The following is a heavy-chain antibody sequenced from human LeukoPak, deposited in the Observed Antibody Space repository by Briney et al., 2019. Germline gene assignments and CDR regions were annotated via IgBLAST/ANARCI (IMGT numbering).Heavy chain of an antibody. CDR3: ARCVGTAMSEYYFAY. D-gene: IGHD5-18*01. CDR1: GFTVSSYY. CDR2: IYSGGST. V-gene: IGHV3-53*01. J-gene: IGHJ4*02. Sequence: GGSLRLSCAASGFTVSSYYMSWVRQAPGKGLEWVSVIYSGGSTYCADSVNGRFTISRDNSKNTLYLQMNSLRAEDTAVYYCARCVGTAMSEYYFAYWGQGTLVTVSS.